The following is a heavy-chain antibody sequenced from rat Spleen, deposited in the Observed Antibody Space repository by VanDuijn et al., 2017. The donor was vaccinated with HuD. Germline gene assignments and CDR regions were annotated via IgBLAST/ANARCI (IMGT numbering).Heavy chain of an antibody. CDR3: ARETGYNSYFDY. Sequence: EVQLVESGGGLVQPGRSMKLSCAASGFTFSNYDMAWVRQAPTKGLEWVASISHEGSSTYYGDSVKGRFTISRDNAKSTLYLQRDSLRSEDTATYFCARETGYNSYFDYWGQGVMVTVSS. D-gene: IGHD4-1*01. J-gene: IGHJ2*01. CDR1: GFTFSNYD. V-gene: IGHV5-22*01. CDR2: ISHEGSST.